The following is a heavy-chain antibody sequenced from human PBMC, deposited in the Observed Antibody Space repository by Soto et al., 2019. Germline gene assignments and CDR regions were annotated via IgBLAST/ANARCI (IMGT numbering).Heavy chain of an antibody. CDR1: GYTFTSYY. CDR2: INPSGYST. J-gene: IGHJ3*02. D-gene: IGHD6-6*01. CDR3: ARDPDLGSSSSHAFDI. V-gene: IGHV1-46*01. Sequence: GASVKVSCKASGYTFTSYYMHWVRQAPGQGLEWMGIINPSGYSTTYAQKFQGRVTMTRDTSTSTVYMELSSLRSEDTAVYYCARDPDLGSSSSHAFDIWGQGTMVTVSS.